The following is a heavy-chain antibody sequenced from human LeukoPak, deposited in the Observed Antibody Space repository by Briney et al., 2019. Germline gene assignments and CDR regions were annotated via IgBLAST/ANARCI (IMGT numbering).Heavy chain of an antibody. V-gene: IGHV4-39*01. Sequence: SETLSLTCNVSGDSISSTNYNWGWIRQPPGKGLEWIGDIYYSGSNYYNPSLKSRVTISVDTSKNQFSLHLNSVTAADTAVYYCARRRGYSFAYDYWGQGMMVTVCS. D-gene: IGHD5-18*01. CDR3: ARRRGYSFAYDY. CDR1: GDSISSTNYN. J-gene: IGHJ4*02. CDR2: IYYSGSN.